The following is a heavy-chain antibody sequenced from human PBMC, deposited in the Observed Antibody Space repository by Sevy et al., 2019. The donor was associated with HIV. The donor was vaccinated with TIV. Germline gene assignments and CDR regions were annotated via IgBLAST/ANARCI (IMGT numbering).Heavy chain of an antibody. D-gene: IGHD6-13*01. CDR3: AKDEAMAAAGTGPPDAFDI. V-gene: IGHV3-23*01. J-gene: IGHJ3*02. Sequence: WGSLRLSCAASGFTFSSYAMSWVRQAPGKGLEWVSAISGSGGSTYYADSVKGRFTISRANSKNTLYLQMNSLRAEDTAVYYCAKDEAMAAAGTGPPDAFDIWGQGTMVTVSS. CDR1: GFTFSSYA. CDR2: ISGSGGST.